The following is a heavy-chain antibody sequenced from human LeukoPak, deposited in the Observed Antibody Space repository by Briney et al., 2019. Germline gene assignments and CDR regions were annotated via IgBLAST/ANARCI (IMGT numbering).Heavy chain of an antibody. V-gene: IGHV3-23*01. D-gene: IGHD2-2*01. CDR3: AKPRVPAATDFDY. CDR1: GFTFSSYA. Sequence: GGYLRLYCAASGFTFSSYAMRWVRQAPGKGRGWVSAISGTVGTTYYADSVTGRFTISRDNSKNTLYLQMNSLRAEDTAVYYCAKPRVPAATDFDYWGQGTLVTVSS. CDR2: ISGTVGTT. J-gene: IGHJ4*02.